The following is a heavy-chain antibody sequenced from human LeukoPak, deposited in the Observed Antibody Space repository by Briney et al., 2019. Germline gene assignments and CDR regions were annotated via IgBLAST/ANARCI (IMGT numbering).Heavy chain of an antibody. J-gene: IGHJ6*02. CDR2: IIPIFGTA. Sequence: GASVKVSCKASGGTFSSYAISWVRQAPGQGLEWMGGIIPIFGTANYAQKFQGRVTITADESTSTAYMELSSLRSEDTAVYYCASAAGGAATMGMDVWGQGTTVTVSS. CDR3: ASAAGGAATMGMDV. D-gene: IGHD5-12*01. V-gene: IGHV1-69*13. CDR1: GGTFSSYA.